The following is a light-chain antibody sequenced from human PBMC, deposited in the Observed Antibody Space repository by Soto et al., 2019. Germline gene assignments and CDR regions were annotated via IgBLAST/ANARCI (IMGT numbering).Light chain of an antibody. CDR3: KQANRLPVT. CDR1: QGISSW. J-gene: IGKJ3*01. Sequence: DIQMTQSPSSVSASVEDRVTITCRASQGISSWLAWYQQKQGKAPKLLIYAASSLQSGVSSRFIGSGSVTDFTLTISSLQPEYFAPYYCKQANRLPVTFGSGTKVVIK. V-gene: IGKV1-12*01. CDR2: AAS.